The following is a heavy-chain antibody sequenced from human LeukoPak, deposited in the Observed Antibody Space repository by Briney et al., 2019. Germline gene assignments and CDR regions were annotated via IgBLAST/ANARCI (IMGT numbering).Heavy chain of an antibody. CDR1: GDSINSRYL. V-gene: IGHV4-38-2*02. CDR2: IYHSGRT. Sequence: PSETLSLTCSVSGDSINSRYLWAWIRQPPGKGLEWLGTIYHSGRTNYSPSLESRVTISIDTSKNEFSLNVNSMTAADTAVYYCAREFGLSSAWFDLWGRGTLVTVSS. J-gene: IGHJ5*02. D-gene: IGHD6-19*01. CDR3: AREFGLSSAWFDL.